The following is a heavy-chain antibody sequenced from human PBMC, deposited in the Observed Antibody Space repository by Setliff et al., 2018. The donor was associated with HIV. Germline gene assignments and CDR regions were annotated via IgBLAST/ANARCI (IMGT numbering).Heavy chain of an antibody. J-gene: IGHJ4*02. CDR1: GYTFTSYA. CDR2: INTKTGTP. Sequence: RASVKVSCKASGYTFTSYAINWVRQAPGQGLECMGWINTKTGTPRYAQAFRGRFALSLDTSVNTAYLQISYLKAEEDTAVYYCARGGYDWNGIDHWGPGTLVTVSS. CDR3: ARGGYDWNGIDH. V-gene: IGHV7-4-1*02. D-gene: IGHD1-20*01.